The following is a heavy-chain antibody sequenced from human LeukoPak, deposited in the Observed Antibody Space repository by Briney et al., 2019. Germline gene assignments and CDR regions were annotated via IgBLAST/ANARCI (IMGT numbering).Heavy chain of an antibody. J-gene: IGHJ6*03. CDR1: GFTFSSYA. V-gene: IGHV3-23*01. D-gene: IGHD3-10*01. CDR3: AKALGGTMVRGARGFYYYYYMDV. Sequence: QAGGSLRLSCAASGFTFSSYAMSWVRQAPGKGLEWVSAISGSGGSIYYADSVKGRFTISRDNSKNTLYLQMNSLRAEDTAVYYCAKALGGTMVRGARGFYYYYYMDVWGKGTTVTVSS. CDR2: ISGSGGSI.